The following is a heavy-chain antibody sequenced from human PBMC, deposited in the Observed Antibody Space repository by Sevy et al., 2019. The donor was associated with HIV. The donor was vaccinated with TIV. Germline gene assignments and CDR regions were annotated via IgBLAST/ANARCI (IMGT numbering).Heavy chain of an antibody. J-gene: IGHJ4*02. V-gene: IGHV3-21*01. CDR1: GFTFSSYS. CDR2: ISSSSSYI. Sequence: GGSLRLSCAASGFTFSSYSMNWVRQAPGKGLEWVSSISSSSSYIYYADSVKGRFTISRDNANNSLYLQMNSLRAEDTAVYYCARAEGYSSSWYPFDYWGQGTLVTVSS. D-gene: IGHD6-13*01. CDR3: ARAEGYSSSWYPFDY.